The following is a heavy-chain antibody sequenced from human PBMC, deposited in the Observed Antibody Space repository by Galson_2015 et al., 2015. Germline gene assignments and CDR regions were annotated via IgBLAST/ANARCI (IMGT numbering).Heavy chain of an antibody. CDR2: INPSGGST. D-gene: IGHD6-19*01. CDR1: GYTFTSYY. V-gene: IGHV1-46*01. J-gene: IGHJ6*02. Sequence: SVKVSCKASGYTFTSYYMHWVRQAPGQGLEWMGIINPSGGSTSYAQKFQGRVTMTRDTSTSTVYMELSSLRSEDTAVYYCARDTPIAVAGSYYYYGMDVWGQGTTVTVSS. CDR3: ARDTPIAVAGSYYYYGMDV.